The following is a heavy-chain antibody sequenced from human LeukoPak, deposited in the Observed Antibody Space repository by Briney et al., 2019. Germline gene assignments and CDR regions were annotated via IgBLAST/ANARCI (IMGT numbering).Heavy chain of an antibody. J-gene: IGHJ4*02. V-gene: IGHV4-31*03. CDR2: IYYSGST. Sequence: PSQTLSLTCTVSGGSISSGGYYWSWIRQHSGDGLEWIGYIYYSGSTYYNPSLKSRVTISIDTSKNQFSLKLSSVTAADTAVYYCARMTDIVATITFDCWGQGTLVTVSS. CDR1: GGSISSGGYY. D-gene: IGHD5-12*01. CDR3: ARMTDIVATITFDC.